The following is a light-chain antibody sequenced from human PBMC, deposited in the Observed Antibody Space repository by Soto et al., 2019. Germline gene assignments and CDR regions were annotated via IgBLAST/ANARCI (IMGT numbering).Light chain of an antibody. CDR1: SGHSSYA. Sequence: QPVLTQSPSASACLGASVKLTCTLSSGHSSYAIAWHQQQPEKGPRYLMKLNSDGSHSRGAGIPDRFSGSSSGAERYLTISSLQSEDEADYYCQTWASGTVVFGGGTKLTVL. V-gene: IGLV4-69*01. CDR3: QTWASGTVV. CDR2: LNSDGSH. J-gene: IGLJ2*01.